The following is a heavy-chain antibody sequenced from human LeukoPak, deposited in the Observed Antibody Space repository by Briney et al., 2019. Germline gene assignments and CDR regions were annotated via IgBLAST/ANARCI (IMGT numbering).Heavy chain of an antibody. CDR1: GYSISSGYY. CDR3: ARTLYSSSWFFDY. J-gene: IGHJ4*02. CDR2: IYYSGST. D-gene: IGHD6-13*01. V-gene: IGHV4-38-2*01. Sequence: PSETLSLTCAVSGYSISSGYYWGWIRQPPGKGLEWIGSIYYSGSTYYNPSLKSRVTISVDTSKNQFSLKLSSVTAADTAVYYCARTLYSSSWFFDYWGRGTLVTVSS.